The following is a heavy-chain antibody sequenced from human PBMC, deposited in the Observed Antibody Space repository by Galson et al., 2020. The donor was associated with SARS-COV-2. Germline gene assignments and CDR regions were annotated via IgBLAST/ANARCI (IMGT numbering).Heavy chain of an antibody. Sequence: SETLSTTCTVSAGSVNNYNRSWIRQPPGKRLEWNGHISYSGSTNYNPTLDSRVTKSVDTSKNQSSLRLTSVTAADTAVYYCARGIVGAGAWGQGTLVTVSS. J-gene: IGHJ5*02. CDR1: AGSVNNYN. CDR2: ISYSGST. D-gene: IGHD1-26*01. CDR3: ARGIVGAGA. V-gene: IGHV4-59*02.